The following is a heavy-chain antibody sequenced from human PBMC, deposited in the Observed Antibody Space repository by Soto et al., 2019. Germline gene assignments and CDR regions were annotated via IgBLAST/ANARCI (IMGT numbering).Heavy chain of an antibody. CDR2: ISSTSTLI. CDR3: ARAPIDY. V-gene: IGHV3-21*06. CDR1: GFSFSTYG. Sequence: GSLRLSCVVSGFSFSTYGMNWVRQAPGKGLGWLAFISSTSTLITYADSMKGRFTVSRDNAKNSLYLQMNSLRAEDTAVYYCARAPIDYWGRGTLVTVSS. J-gene: IGHJ4*02.